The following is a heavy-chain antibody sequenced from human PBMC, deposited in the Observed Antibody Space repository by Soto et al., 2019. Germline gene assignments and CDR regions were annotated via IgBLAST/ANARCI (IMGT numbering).Heavy chain of an antibody. Sequence: PGASLKISCKVSGYSFSNYWIAWLRQMPGEGLEWVGIIFPAGSDTSYRPSFQGQVTISADKSISTAYLQCNGLKASDSAIDYYARLGSAMDVWGEGTTGTVSS. CDR1: GYSFSNYW. CDR3: ARLGSAMDV. V-gene: IGHV5-51*01. J-gene: IGHJ6*03. CDR2: IFPAGSDT.